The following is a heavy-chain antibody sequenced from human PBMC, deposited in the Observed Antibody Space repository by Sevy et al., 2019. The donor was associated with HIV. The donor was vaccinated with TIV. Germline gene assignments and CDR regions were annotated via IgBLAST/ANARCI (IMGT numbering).Heavy chain of an antibody. CDR1: GFTFSSYS. CDR2: ISSSSSYI. V-gene: IGHV3-21*01. D-gene: IGHD2-2*01. Sequence: GGSLRLSCAASGFTFSSYSMNWVRQAPGNGLEWVSSISSSSSYIYYADSVKGRFTISRDNAKNSLYLQMNSLRAEDTAVYYCARDYYCSSTSCYVSGVGDNYFDYSGQGTLVTVSS. J-gene: IGHJ4*02. CDR3: ARDYYCSSTSCYVSGVGDNYFDY.